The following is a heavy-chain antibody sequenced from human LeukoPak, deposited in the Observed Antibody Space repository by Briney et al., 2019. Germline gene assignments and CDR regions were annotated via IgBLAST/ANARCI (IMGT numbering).Heavy chain of an antibody. CDR2: IIPILGIA. CDR3: ARRYCSSTSCSRGTYNWFDP. Sequence: GASVKVSCKASGGTFSSYAISWVRQAPGQGLEWTGRIIPILGIANYAQKFQGRVTITADKSTSTAYMELSSLRSEDTAVYYCARRYCSSTSCSRGTYNWFDPWGQGTLVTVSS. V-gene: IGHV1-69*04. CDR1: GGTFSSYA. J-gene: IGHJ5*02. D-gene: IGHD2-2*01.